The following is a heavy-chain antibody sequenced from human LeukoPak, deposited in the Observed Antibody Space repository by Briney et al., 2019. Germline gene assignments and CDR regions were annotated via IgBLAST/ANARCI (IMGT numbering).Heavy chain of an antibody. V-gene: IGHV3-73*01. D-gene: IGHD2-2*01. CDR2: IRSKANSYAT. CDR3: TRLSDLVVVPAAPDY. CDR1: GFTFSGSA. J-gene: IGHJ4*02. Sequence: GGSLRLSCAASGFTFSGSAMHWVRQASGKGLEWVGRIRSKANSYATAYAASVKGRFTISRDDSKNTAYLQMNSLKTEDTAVYCCTRLSDLVVVPAAPDYWGQGTLVTVSS.